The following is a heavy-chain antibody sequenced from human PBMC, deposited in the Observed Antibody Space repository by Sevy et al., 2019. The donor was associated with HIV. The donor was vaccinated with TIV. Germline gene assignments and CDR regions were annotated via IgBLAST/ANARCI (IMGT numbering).Heavy chain of an antibody. V-gene: IGHV3-72*01. CDR2: TRNKADSYTT. CDR1: GFTFSDHY. Sequence: GGSLRLSCAASGFTFSDHYMEWVRHAPGKGLEWVGRTRNKADSYTTEYAASVKGRFTISRDDSKNSLYLQMNSLKPEDTAVYYCATHAGIAAAGRVFDYWGQGSLVTVSS. CDR3: ATHAGIAAAGRVFDY. J-gene: IGHJ4*02. D-gene: IGHD6-13*01.